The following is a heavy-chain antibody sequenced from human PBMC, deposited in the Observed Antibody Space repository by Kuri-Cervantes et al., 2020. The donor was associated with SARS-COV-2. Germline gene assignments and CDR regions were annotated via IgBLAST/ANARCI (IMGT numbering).Heavy chain of an antibody. CDR3: ARIGPTFGDLLDPFDY. D-gene: IGHD3-10*01. CDR1: GFTFGDYS. CDR2: FSSSSGSYI. Sequence: GESLKISCAASGFTFGDYSMNWFRQAPGKGLEWVSSFSSSSGSYILYTYSVKGRFTVSRDDAKNSLYLQMNSLRAEDTALDYCARIGPTFGDLLDPFDYWGQATLVTVSS. J-gene: IGHJ4*02. V-gene: IGHV3-21*01.